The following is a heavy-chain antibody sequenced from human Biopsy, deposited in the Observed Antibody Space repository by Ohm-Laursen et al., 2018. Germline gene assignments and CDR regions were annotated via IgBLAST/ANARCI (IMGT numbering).Heavy chain of an antibody. CDR2: VYYTGST. D-gene: IGHD6-19*01. CDR3: ARGMRSSGWPYFDS. V-gene: IGHV4-59*01. CDR1: GDSISSYY. J-gene: IGHJ4*02. Sequence: GTLSLTCTVSGDSISSYYWSWIRQPPGKGLQWIGYVYYTGSTNYNPSLKSRVTISADTSKNQFSLKLSSVTAADTAIYYCARGMRSSGWPYFDSWGQGTLVTVSS.